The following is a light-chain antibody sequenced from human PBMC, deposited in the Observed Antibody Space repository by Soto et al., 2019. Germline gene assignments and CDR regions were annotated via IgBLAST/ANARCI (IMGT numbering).Light chain of an antibody. Sequence: SYELTQPPSVSVSPGQTASITCSGDKLGDKYACWYQRKPGQSPVLVIYQDSKRPSGIPERFSGSNSGNTATLTISGTQAMDEADYYCQAWDSSTANYVFGTGTKLTVL. CDR2: QDS. CDR1: KLGDKY. J-gene: IGLJ1*01. V-gene: IGLV3-1*01. CDR3: QAWDSSTANYV.